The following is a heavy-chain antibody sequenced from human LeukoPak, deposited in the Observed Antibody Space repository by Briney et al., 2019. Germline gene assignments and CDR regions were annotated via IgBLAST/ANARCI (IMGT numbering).Heavy chain of an antibody. V-gene: IGHV1-18*01. Sequence: ASVKVSCKASGYTFTSYGISWVRQAPGQGLEWMGWISAYNGNTNYAQKLQDRVTMTTDTSTSTAYMELRSLRSDDTAVYYCARDLGHYYGSGSYYLDYWGQGTLVTVSS. J-gene: IGHJ4*02. CDR1: GYTFTSYG. D-gene: IGHD3-10*01. CDR3: ARDLGHYYGSGSYYLDY. CDR2: ISAYNGNT.